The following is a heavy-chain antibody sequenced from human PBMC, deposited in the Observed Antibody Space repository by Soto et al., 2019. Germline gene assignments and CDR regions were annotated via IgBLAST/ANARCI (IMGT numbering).Heavy chain of an antibody. CDR2: IWYDGSNK. Sequence: QVQLVESGGGVVQPGRSLRLSCAASGFTFSSYAMHWVRQAPGKGLEWVALIWYDGSNKYYEDSVKGRFTISRDNSKNTLYLQMNSLRVEDTAVYYCARDNILDYWGQGTLVTVFS. CDR3: ARDNILDY. CDR1: GFTFSSYA. J-gene: IGHJ4*02. V-gene: IGHV3-33*01.